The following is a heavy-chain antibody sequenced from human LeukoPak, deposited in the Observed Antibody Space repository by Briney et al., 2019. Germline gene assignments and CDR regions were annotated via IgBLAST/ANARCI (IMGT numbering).Heavy chain of an antibody. CDR3: VKDLRQKTTLDPGY. Sequence: GGSLRLSCAASGFTFSSYGMHWVRQAPGKGLEWVAFIQYDGSEKYYADSVKGRFTISRDNSKNTLYLQMNSLRADDTAVYYCVKDLRQKTTLDPGYWGQGTLDTVSS. CDR1: GFTFSSYG. V-gene: IGHV3-30*02. J-gene: IGHJ4*02. D-gene: IGHD3-16*02. CDR2: IQYDGSEK.